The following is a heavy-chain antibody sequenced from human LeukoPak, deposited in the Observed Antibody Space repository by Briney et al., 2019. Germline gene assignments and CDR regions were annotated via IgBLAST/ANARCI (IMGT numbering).Heavy chain of an antibody. CDR3: ARGIWVNY. V-gene: IGHV4-39*07. CDR2: IYYSGST. CDR1: GGSISSSSYY. Sequence: SETLSLTCTVSGGSISSSSYYWGWIRQPPGKGLEWIGSIYYSGSTYYNPSLKSRVTISVDTSKNQFSLKLSSVTAADTAVYYCARGIWVNYWGQGTLVTVSS. D-gene: IGHD2-15*01. J-gene: IGHJ4*02.